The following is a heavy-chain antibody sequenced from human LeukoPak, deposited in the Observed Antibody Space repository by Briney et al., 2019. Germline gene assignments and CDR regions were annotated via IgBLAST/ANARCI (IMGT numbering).Heavy chain of an antibody. D-gene: IGHD2-2*01. CDR1: GYTFTSYD. CDR3: ARSYCSSTSCFLGNWFDP. J-gene: IGHJ5*02. V-gene: IGHV1-8*03. CDR2: MNPNSGNT. Sequence: ASVKVSCKASGYTFTSYDINWVRQATGQRLGWMGWMNPNSGNTGYAQKFQGRVTITRNTPISTAYMELSSLRSEDTAVYYCARSYCSSTSCFLGNWFDPWGQGTLVTVSS.